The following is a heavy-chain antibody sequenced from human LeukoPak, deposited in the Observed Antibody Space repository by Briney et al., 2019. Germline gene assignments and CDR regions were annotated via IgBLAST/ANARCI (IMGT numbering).Heavy chain of an antibody. CDR3: ARESSPDDFWSGYYYGYYFDY. Sequence: GGSLRLSCAASGFTFSNYWMSWVRQAPGRGLVWVSRINSDGSSTSYADSVKGRFTISRDNAKNTLYLQMNSLRAEDTAVYYCARESSPDDFWSGYYYGYYFDYWGQGTLVTVSS. D-gene: IGHD3-3*01. J-gene: IGHJ4*02. CDR1: GFTFSNYW. CDR2: INSDGSST. V-gene: IGHV3-74*01.